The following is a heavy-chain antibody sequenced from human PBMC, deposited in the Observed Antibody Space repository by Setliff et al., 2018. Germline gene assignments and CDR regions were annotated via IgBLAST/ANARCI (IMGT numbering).Heavy chain of an antibody. J-gene: IGHJ5*02. CDR2: IYHSGST. Sequence: SETLSLTCAVSGYSISSGYYWGWIRQPPGKGLEWIGSIYHSGSTYYNPSLKSRVTISVDKSKNQFSLKLSSVTAADTAVYYCARLYIVVVVAATPAWFDPWGQGTQVTVSS. CDR1: GYSISSGYY. V-gene: IGHV4-38-2*01. D-gene: IGHD2-15*01. CDR3: ARLYIVVVVAATPAWFDP.